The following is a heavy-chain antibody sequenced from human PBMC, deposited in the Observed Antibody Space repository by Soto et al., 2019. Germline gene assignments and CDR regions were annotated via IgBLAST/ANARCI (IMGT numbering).Heavy chain of an antibody. D-gene: IGHD6-13*01. CDR3: ARKDIAGNSVDS. V-gene: IGHV5-51*01. J-gene: IGHJ4*02. Sequence: GESLKISCKASGYSFTTYWIGWVRQMPGKGLEWMGIIYPGDSDTRYSPSFQGQVTISADKSISTAYLQWSSLKASDSAMFYCARKDIAGNSVDSWAQGTLVTVSS. CDR2: IYPGDSDT. CDR1: GYSFTTYW.